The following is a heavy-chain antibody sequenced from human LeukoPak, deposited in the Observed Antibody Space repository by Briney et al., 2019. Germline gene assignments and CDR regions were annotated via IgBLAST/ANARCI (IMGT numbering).Heavy chain of an antibody. J-gene: IGHJ4*02. Sequence: PGGSLRLSCAASGFTFSSYSMNWVRQAPGKGLEWVSSISSSSSYIYYVDSVKGRFTISRDNAKSSLYLQMNSLRAEDTAVYYCARGQLYYDSSGFDYWGQGTLVTVSS. CDR1: GFTFSSYS. CDR2: ISSSSSYI. CDR3: ARGQLYYDSSGFDY. D-gene: IGHD3-22*01. V-gene: IGHV3-21*01.